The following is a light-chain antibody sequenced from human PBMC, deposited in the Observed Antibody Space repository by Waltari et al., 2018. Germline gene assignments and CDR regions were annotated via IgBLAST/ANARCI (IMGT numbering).Light chain of an antibody. V-gene: IGKV3-20*01. J-gene: IGKJ4*01. Sequence: IVLTQSQGTLPFSLGERAPLSCRASQSVSSSYLAWYQQKPGQAPRLLIYGASSRATGIPDRFSGSGSGTDFTLTISRLEPEDFAVYYCQQYGSSPGTFGGGTKVEIK. CDR2: GAS. CDR1: QSVSSSY. CDR3: QQYGSSPGT.